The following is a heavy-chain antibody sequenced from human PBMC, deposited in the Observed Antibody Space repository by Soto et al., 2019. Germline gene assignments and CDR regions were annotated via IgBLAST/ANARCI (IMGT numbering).Heavy chain of an antibody. CDR3: ARDREKIVATMKADGDY. CDR2: ISAYNGNT. J-gene: IGHJ4*02. Sequence: QVQLVQSGAEVKKPGASVKVSCKASGYTFTSYGISWARQAPGQGLEWMGWISAYNGNTNYAQKLQGRVTMTTDTSTSTAYMELRSLRSDDTAMYYWARDREKIVATMKADGDYCGQGTLVTVSS. CDR1: GYTFTSYG. V-gene: IGHV1-18*04. D-gene: IGHD5-12*01.